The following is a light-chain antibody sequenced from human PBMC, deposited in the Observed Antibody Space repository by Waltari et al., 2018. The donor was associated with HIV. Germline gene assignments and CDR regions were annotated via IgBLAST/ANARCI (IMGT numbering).Light chain of an antibody. J-gene: IGLJ1*01. CDR3: SSYTGSDTLLGV. CDR2: DVN. CDR1: SSDVGAYNY. V-gene: IGLV2-14*01. Sequence: QSALTQPASVSGSPGQSISISCTGTSSDVGAYNYVSWYQQHPGQAPKLIIYDVNYRPSGISSRFSGSKSCNTASLTISGLQAEDEADYYCSSYTGSDTLLGVFGTGTKVTVL.